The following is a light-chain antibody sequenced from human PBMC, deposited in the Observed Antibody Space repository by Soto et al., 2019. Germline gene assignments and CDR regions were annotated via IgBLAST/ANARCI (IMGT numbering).Light chain of an antibody. V-gene: IGKV3-11*01. Sequence: IVLTQSPASLSLSPGERATISCRASQNISTYLIWYQRKPGQAPKLLIYDVSNWATGIPARFSGSGSGTDFTLTISTLEPEDFAVYYCQQRNNWPRTFGQGTKVEVK. J-gene: IGKJ1*01. CDR1: QNISTY. CDR2: DVS. CDR3: QQRNNWPRT.